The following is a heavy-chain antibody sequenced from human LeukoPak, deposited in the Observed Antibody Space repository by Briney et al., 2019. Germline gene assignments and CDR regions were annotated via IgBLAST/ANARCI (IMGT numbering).Heavy chain of an antibody. Sequence: ASVKVSCKASGYIFTGSYIHWVRQAPGQGLEWMGRTNPNSGGTNYAQKFRERVTITRDMSTGTAYMELSSLRSEDTAVYYCAADHSSYYDSSGYSPFDYWGQGTLVTVSS. D-gene: IGHD3-22*01. CDR1: GYIFTGSY. CDR3: AADHSSYYDSSGYSPFDY. CDR2: TNPNSGGT. V-gene: IGHV1-2*06. J-gene: IGHJ4*02.